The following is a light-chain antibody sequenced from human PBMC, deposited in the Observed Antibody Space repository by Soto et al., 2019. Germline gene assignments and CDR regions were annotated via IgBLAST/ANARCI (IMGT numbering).Light chain of an antibody. CDR3: CSYARSSTFEV. J-gene: IGLJ2*01. CDR2: EGS. CDR1: SSDGGTYNL. V-gene: IGLV2-23*03. Sequence: QSALTQPASVSGSPGQSITISCTGSSSDGGTYNLVSWYQQHPGKAPKLMIYEGSKRPSGVSNRFSGSKSGNTASLTISGLQAEDEADYYCCSYARSSTFEVFGGGTKVTVL.